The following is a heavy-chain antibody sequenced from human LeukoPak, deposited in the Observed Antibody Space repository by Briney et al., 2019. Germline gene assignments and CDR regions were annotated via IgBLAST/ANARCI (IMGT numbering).Heavy chain of an antibody. CDR2: ISGSGGST. CDR3: ARIIMVRGKYFDY. CDR1: GFTFSSHA. J-gene: IGHJ4*02. V-gene: IGHV3-23*01. D-gene: IGHD3-10*01. Sequence: GGSLRLSCAASGFTFSSHALSWLRQAPGKGLEWVSTISGSGGSTYYADSVKGRFTISRDNSKNTLYLQMNSLRAEDTAVYYCARIIMVRGKYFDYWGQGTLVTVSS.